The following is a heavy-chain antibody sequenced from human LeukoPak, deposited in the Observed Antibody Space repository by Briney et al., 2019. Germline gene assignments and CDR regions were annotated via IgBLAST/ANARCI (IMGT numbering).Heavy chain of an antibody. CDR3: ARDIWGFGESTKGFDY. D-gene: IGHD3-10*01. Sequence: ALRLSCAASGFTFSSYAMHWVRQAPGKGLEWVAVISYDGGNKYYADSVKGRFTISRDNSKNTLYLQMNSLRAEDTAVYYCARDIWGFGESTKGFDYWGQGTLVTVSS. J-gene: IGHJ4*02. CDR2: ISYDGGNK. CDR1: GFTFSSYA. V-gene: IGHV3-30*04.